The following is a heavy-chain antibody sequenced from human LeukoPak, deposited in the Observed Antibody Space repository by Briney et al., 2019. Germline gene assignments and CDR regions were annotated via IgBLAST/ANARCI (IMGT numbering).Heavy chain of an antibody. CDR2: ISAYNGNT. D-gene: IGHD3-10*01. V-gene: IGHV1-18*01. CDR3: ARAGEYYYGSGSYDWIDP. Sequence: ASVKVSCKASGYTFTSYGISWVRQAPGQGLEWMGWISAYNGNTNYAQKLQGRVTMTTDTSTSTAYMELRSLRSDDTAVYYCARAGEYYYGSGSYDWIDPWGQGTLVTVSS. J-gene: IGHJ5*02. CDR1: GYTFTSYG.